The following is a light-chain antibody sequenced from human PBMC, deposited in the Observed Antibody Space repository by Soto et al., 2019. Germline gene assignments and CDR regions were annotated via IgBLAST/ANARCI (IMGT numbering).Light chain of an antibody. Sequence: QAVVTQEPSLTVSPGGTVTLTCSSSTGAVTSGYYPNWFQQKPGQAPRALIYSTGNKHSWTPARFSGSLLGGKAALTLSGVQPEDEAEYYCLLYYGGAQLNWVFGGGTQLTVL. CDR1: TGAVTSGYY. CDR3: LLYYGGAQLNWV. J-gene: IGLJ3*02. CDR2: STG. V-gene: IGLV7-43*01.